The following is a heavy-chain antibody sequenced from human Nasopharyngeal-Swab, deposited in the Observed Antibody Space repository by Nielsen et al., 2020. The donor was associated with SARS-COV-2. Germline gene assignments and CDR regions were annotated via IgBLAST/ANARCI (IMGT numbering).Heavy chain of an antibody. CDR1: GYRFTGYG. J-gene: IGHJ2*01. CDR2: ISAYNTNT. CDR3: ASRLGGNRPALGVNFDL. V-gene: IGHV1-18*01. D-gene: IGHD3-16*02. Sequence: ASVKVSCKASGYRFTGYGINWVRQAPGQGLEWMGWISAYNTNTDYAQKFQGRVTVTTDTSTNTAYMELRSLRSDDTAVYSCASRLGGNRPALGVNFDLWGRGPLVAVSS.